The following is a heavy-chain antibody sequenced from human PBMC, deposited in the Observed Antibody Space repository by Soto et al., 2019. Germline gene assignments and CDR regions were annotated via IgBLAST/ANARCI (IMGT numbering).Heavy chain of an antibody. Sequence: QVQLQESGPGLVKPSETLSLTCTVSGGSGSSGSYYWSWIRQPPGKGLEWSGDIYYSGSTNYNHSLMSRVSIPVDTSKHQFSLQLSSVTAADTAVYCFARCWDHRSRWFDPWGRATLVAVSS. J-gene: IGHJ5*02. CDR1: GGSGSSGSYY. V-gene: IGHV4-61*01. CDR3: ARCWDHRSRWFDP. D-gene: IGHD1-26*01. CDR2: IYYSGST.